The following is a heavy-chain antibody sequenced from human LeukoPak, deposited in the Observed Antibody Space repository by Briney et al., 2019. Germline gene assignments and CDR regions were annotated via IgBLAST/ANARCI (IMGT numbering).Heavy chain of an antibody. D-gene: IGHD1-26*01. Sequence: SETLSLTCAVYIDSFSNYHWNWIRQAPAKVMEWIGEVNESGGTNISPSLRSRVILSVDTSKNQFSLKIISVTVADTAIYYCARGQGATVPQVGKNWFDPWGQGTRVTVSS. CDR2: VNESGGT. CDR3: ARGQGATVPQVGKNWFDP. J-gene: IGHJ5*02. CDR1: IDSFSNYH. V-gene: IGHV4-34*01.